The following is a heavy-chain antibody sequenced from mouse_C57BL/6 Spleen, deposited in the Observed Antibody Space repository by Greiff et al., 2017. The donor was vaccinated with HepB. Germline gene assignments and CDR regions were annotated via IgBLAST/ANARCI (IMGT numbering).Heavy chain of an antibody. V-gene: IGHV1-82*01. CDR3: ARWGYDYDWFAY. CDR2: IYPGDGDT. D-gene: IGHD2-4*01. Sequence: QVQLQQSGPELVKPGASVKISCKASGYAFSSSWMNWVKQRPGKGLEWIGRIYPGDGDTNYNGKFKGKATLTADKSSSTAYMQLSSLTSEDSAVYFCARWGYDYDWFAYWGQGTLVTVSA. CDR1: GYAFSSSW. J-gene: IGHJ3*01.